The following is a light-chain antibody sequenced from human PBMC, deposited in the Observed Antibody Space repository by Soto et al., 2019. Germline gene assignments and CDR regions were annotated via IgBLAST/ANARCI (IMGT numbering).Light chain of an antibody. CDR1: QTISSY. V-gene: IGKV1-39*01. Sequence: DIQMTQSPASLSASVGDRVTITCRASQTISSYLNWYQQKPGAAPKLLIYSASTLESGVPSRFSGSGFGTDYTLTISSLQPADFAVYYCQQTFRTPHTFGRGTKLDIK. J-gene: IGKJ2*01. CDR3: QQTFRTPHT. CDR2: SAS.